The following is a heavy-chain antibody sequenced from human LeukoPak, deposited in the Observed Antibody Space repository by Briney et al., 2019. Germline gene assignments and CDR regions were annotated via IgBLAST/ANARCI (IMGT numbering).Heavy chain of an antibody. D-gene: IGHD2-21*02. CDR2: MNPNSGNT. CDR1: GYTFTSYD. CDR3: ARGRDRGDYNYYYYMDV. Sequence: RASVKVSCKASGYTFTSYDINWVRQATGQGLEWMGWMNPNSGNTGYAQKFQGRVTMTRNTSISTAYMELSSLRSEDTAVYYCARGRDRGDYNYYYYMDVWGKGTTVTISS. V-gene: IGHV1-8*01. J-gene: IGHJ6*03.